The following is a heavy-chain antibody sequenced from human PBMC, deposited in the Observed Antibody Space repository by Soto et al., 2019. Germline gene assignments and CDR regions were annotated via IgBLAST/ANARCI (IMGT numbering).Heavy chain of an antibody. J-gene: IGHJ6*02. CDR2: IIPIFGTA. Sequence: SVKVSCKASGGTFSSYAISWVRQAPGQGLEGMGGIIPIFGTANYAQKCQGRVTITADESTSTAYMELSRLRSEATAVYYCARGEDPETLGYYYYYGMDVWGQGTTVTVSS. CDR3: ARGEDPETLGYYYYYGMDV. CDR1: GGTFSSYA. D-gene: IGHD3-16*01. V-gene: IGHV1-69*13.